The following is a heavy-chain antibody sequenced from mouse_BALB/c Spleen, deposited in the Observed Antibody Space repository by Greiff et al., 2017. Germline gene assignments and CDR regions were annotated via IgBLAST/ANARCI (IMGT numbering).Heavy chain of an antibody. CDR2: ISYSGST. J-gene: IGHJ4*01. Sequence: EVKLVESGPGLVKPSQSLSLTCTVTGYSITSDYAWNWIRQFPGNKLEWMGYISYSGSTSYNPSLKSRISITRDTSKNQFFLQLNSVTTEDTATYYCARWGQLAYWGQGTSVTVSS. CDR3: ARWGQLAY. D-gene: IGHD3-2*01. CDR1: GYSITSDYA. V-gene: IGHV3-2*02.